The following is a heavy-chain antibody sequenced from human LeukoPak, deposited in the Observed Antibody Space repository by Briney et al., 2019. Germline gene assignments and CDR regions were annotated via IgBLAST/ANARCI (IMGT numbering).Heavy chain of an antibody. J-gene: IGHJ4*02. V-gene: IGHV2-5*01. Sequence: SGPTLVKPTQTLTLTCTFSGFSLSTSAVGVGWIRQPPGKALEWLALIYWNDDKRYSPSLKSRLTITKDTSKNQVVLIMTNMDPVDTATYYCAHRQVVTTHFDYWGQGTLATVSS. CDR2: IYWNDDK. CDR1: GFSLSTSAVG. D-gene: IGHD2-21*02. CDR3: AHRQVVTTHFDY.